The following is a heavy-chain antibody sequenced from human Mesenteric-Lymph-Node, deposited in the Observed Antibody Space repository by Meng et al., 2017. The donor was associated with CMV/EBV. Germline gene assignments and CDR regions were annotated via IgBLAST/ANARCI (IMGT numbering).Heavy chain of an antibody. J-gene: IGHJ5*02. Sequence: GESLKISCSASGFTFDDYTMHWVRQVPGKGLEWVSLISWDGGSTYYADSVKGRFTISRDNRKNSLSLQMNSLRAEDTALYYRAKDIGRFPEERFDPWGQGTLVTVSS. CDR2: ISWDGGST. CDR1: GFTFDDYT. V-gene: IGHV3-43*01. CDR3: AKDIGRFPEERFDP. D-gene: IGHD3-3*01.